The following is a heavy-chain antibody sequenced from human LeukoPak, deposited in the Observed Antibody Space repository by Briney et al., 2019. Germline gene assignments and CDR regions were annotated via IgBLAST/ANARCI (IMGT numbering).Heavy chain of an antibody. CDR3: ATGEFSSSGQDFDY. J-gene: IGHJ4*02. D-gene: IGHD6-6*01. V-gene: IGHV1-24*01. CDR1: GYTLTELS. CDR2: FDPEDGET. Sequence: GASVKVSCKVSGYTLTELSMHWVRQAPGKGLEWMGGFDPEDGETIYAQKFQGRVTMTEGTSTDTAYMELSSLRSEDTAVYYCATGEFSSSGQDFDYWGQGTLVTVSS.